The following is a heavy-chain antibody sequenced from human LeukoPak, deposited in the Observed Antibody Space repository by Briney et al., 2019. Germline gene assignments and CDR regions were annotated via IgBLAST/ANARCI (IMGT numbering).Heavy chain of an antibody. Sequence: TLSLTCTVSGGSISSGGYYWSWIRQHPGKGLEWIGYIYYSGSNYYNPSLKSRVTISVDTSKNQFSLKLSSVTAADTAVYYCARDSSSYSSGWSDDAFDIWGQGTMVTVSS. V-gene: IGHV4-31*03. CDR3: ARDSSSYSSGWSDDAFDI. CDR2: IYYSGSN. D-gene: IGHD6-19*01. CDR1: GGSISSGGYY. J-gene: IGHJ3*02.